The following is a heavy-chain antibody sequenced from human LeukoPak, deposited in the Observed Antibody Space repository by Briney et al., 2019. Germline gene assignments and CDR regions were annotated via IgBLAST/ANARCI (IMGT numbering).Heavy chain of an antibody. D-gene: IGHD3-9*01. CDR1: GYSFTSYW. V-gene: IGHV5-10-1*01. CDR2: IDPSDSYT. J-gene: IGHJ3*02. Sequence: GESLKISCKGSGYSFTSYWISWVRQMPGKGLVWMGRIDPSDSYTNYSPSFQGHVTISADKSISTAYLQWSSLKASDTAMYYCATYSDYDILTGYYVTDAFDIWGQGTMVTVSS. CDR3: ATYSDYDILTGYYVTDAFDI.